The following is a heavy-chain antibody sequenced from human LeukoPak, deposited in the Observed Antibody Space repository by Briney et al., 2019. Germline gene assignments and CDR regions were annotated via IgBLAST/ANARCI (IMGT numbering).Heavy chain of an antibody. V-gene: IGHV3-53*01. D-gene: IGHD6-13*01. Sequence: GGSLRLSCAASGFTVSSNYMSWVRQAPGKGLEWVSVIYSGGSTYYADSVKGRFTISRDNSKNTLYLQMNSLRAEDTAVYYCARARSGSSWYPIFDYWGQGTLVTVSS. CDR3: ARARSGSSWYPIFDY. CDR2: IYSGGST. J-gene: IGHJ4*02. CDR1: GFTVSSNY.